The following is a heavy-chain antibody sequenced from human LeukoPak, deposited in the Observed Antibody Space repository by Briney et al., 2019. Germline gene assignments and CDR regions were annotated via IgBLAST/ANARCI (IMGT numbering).Heavy chain of an antibody. CDR2: ISWNGGSI. V-gene: IGHV3-9*01. D-gene: IGHD1-1*01. J-gene: IGHJ6*03. CDR1: GFIFDDYS. Sequence: PGSSLRLSCAAPGFIFDDYSMHCARHAPGGGLEWVSGISWNGGSIGYADSVKGRFTISRDNDKKYLYLQMNSLRAEDTALYYCASLQMRYLYYYMDVWGKGTTVTVCS. CDR3: ASLQMRYLYYYMDV.